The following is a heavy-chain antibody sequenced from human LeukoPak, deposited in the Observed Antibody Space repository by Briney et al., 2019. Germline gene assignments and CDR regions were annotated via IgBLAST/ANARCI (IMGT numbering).Heavy chain of an antibody. V-gene: IGHV3-21*01. CDR1: GFTFSSYS. J-gene: IGHJ4*02. CDR3: ARGLYYDSSGYYY. CDR2: ISSSSSYI. D-gene: IGHD3-22*01. Sequence: GGSLRLSCAASGFTFSSYSMNWVRQAPGKGLEWVSSISSSSSYIHYADSVKGRFTISRDNAKNSLYLQMNSLRAEDTAVYYCARGLYYDSSGYYYWGQGTLVTVSS.